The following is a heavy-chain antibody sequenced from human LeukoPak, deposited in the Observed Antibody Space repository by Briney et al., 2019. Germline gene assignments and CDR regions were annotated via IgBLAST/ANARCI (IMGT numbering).Heavy chain of an antibody. CDR1: GFTFSSYS. Sequence: GGSLRLSCAASGFTFSSYSMNWVRQAPGKGLEWVSVIYSGGSTYYADSVKGRFTISRDNSKNTLYLQMNSLRAEDTAVYYCARIRPPRDYWGQGTLVTVSS. CDR2: IYSGGST. V-gene: IGHV3-53*01. CDR3: ARIRPPRDY. J-gene: IGHJ4*02.